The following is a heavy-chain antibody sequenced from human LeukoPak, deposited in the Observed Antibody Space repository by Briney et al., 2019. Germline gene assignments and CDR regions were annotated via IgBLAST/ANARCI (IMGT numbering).Heavy chain of an antibody. J-gene: IGHJ4*02. V-gene: IGHV4-34*01. CDR2: INHSGST. D-gene: IGHD2/OR15-2a*01. CDR3: ARRIVHYYFDY. CDR1: GGSFSGYY. Sequence: PSETLSLNCAVYGGSFSGYYWSWIRQPPGKGLEWIGEINHSGSTNYNPSLKSRVTISVDTSKNQFSLKLSSVTAADTAVYYCARRIVHYYFDYWGQGTLVTVSS.